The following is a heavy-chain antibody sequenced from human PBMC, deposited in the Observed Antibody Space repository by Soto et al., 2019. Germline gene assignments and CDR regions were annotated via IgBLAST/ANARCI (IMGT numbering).Heavy chain of an antibody. J-gene: IGHJ4*02. Sequence: QVQLQESGPGLVKPSETLSLTCSVSGGSIRNYYWNWIRQPAGKGLEWIGRIYTSGNSDYNPSLQRRVTMSADTSKNQVSLRRSSVTAADSAVYYCARLWFGKPPGYLDYWGQGIRVTISS. CDR2: IYTSGNS. D-gene: IGHD3-10*01. CDR1: GGSIRNYY. V-gene: IGHV4-4*07. CDR3: ARLWFGKPPGYLDY.